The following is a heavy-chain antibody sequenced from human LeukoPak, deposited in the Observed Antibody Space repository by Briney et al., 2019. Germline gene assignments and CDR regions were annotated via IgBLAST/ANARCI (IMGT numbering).Heavy chain of an antibody. J-gene: IGHJ4*02. CDR2: ISYDGSNK. Sequence: TGGSLRLSCAASGFTFSSYAMHWVRQAPGKGLEWVAVISYDGSNKDYSDSVKGRLTVSRDNSKNTLYLQMNSLRTEDTAVYYCARSGYCSRANCYYFDYWGQGTLVTVSS. V-gene: IGHV3-30*04. CDR3: ARSGYCSRANCYYFDY. CDR1: GFTFSSYA. D-gene: IGHD2-2*01.